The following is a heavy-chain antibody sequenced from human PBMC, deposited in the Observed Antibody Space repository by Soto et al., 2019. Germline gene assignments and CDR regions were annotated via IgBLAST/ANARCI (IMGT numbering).Heavy chain of an antibody. V-gene: IGHV3-21*01. Sequence: GGSLRLSCAASGFTFRSFTRNWVRQAPGKGLEWVSTISSNSAYIYYTDALRGRFTISRDNAKNSLHLQMNSLRAEDTAVYYCTRDASRDSSARGWFDPWGPGTLVTVSS. D-gene: IGHD6-13*01. CDR2: ISSNSAYI. CDR1: GFTFRSFT. CDR3: TRDASRDSSARGWFDP. J-gene: IGHJ5*02.